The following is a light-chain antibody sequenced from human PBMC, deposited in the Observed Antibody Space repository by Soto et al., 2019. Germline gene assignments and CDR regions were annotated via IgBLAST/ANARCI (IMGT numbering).Light chain of an antibody. CDR1: QSISSW. CDR3: LESSSALT. Sequence: DIQMTQSPSTLSASVGDRVTITCRASQSISSWLAWYQQKPGKAPKLLIYDASSLESGVPSRFSGSGSGTEFTLTISSLQPEDLATYYCLESSSALTFGQGTRLEIK. J-gene: IGKJ5*01. CDR2: DAS. V-gene: IGKV1-5*01.